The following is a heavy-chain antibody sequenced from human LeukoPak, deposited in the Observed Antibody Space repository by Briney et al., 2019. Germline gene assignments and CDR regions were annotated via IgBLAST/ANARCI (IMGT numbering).Heavy chain of an antibody. J-gene: IGHJ4*02. CDR1: GGSFSGYY. D-gene: IGHD1-26*01. CDR3: ARRIAGAPTDY. Sequence: PSETLSLTCAVYGGSFSGYYWSWIRQPPGKGLEWIGEINHGGGTNYNPSLKSRVTISVDTSKNQFSPRLNSVTAADTAVYYCARRIAGAPTDYWGQGTLVTVSS. CDR2: INHGGGT. V-gene: IGHV4-34*01.